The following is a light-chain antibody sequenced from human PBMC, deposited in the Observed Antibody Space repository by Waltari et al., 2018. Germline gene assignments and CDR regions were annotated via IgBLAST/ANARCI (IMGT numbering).Light chain of an antibody. Sequence: VISMTQSPSFLSASTGDRVTISCRVSQGISDLLAWYQQKPGKAPDLLIFGAYTLQSGVPPRFSGGGSGTDFTLTISDLQSEDFATYYCQQYYTFPYTFGQGTKLEIE. J-gene: IGKJ2*01. CDR3: QQYYTFPYT. CDR1: QGISDL. V-gene: IGKV1D-8*01. CDR2: GAY.